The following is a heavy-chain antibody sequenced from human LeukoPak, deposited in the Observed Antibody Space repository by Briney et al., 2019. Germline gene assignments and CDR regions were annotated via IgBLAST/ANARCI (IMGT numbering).Heavy chain of an antibody. CDR3: ARSGRYYESCGYYYVVY. CDR1: GASISSYY. J-gene: IGHJ4*02. D-gene: IGHD3-22*01. V-gene: IGHV4-59*08. Sequence: SETLSLTCTVSGASISSYYWSWIRQPPGKGLEWIGYIYNSGSTNYNPSLKSRVTISVDTSKNQFSLKLSSVTAADTAVYYCARSGRYYESCGYYYVVYWGQGTQVTVSS. CDR2: IYNSGST.